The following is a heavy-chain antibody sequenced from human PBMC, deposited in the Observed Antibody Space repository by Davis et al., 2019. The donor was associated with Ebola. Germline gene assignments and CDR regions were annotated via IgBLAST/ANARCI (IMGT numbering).Heavy chain of an antibody. CDR3: ARESPLYGSGSPFDY. D-gene: IGHD3-10*01. Sequence: ASVKVSCKASGYTFTSYGISWVRQAPGQGLEWMGWISAYNGNTNYAQKFQGRVTITADESTSTAYMELSSLRSEDTAVYYCARESPLYGSGSPFDYWGQGTLVTVSS. CDR2: ISAYNGNT. V-gene: IGHV1-18*01. J-gene: IGHJ4*02. CDR1: GYTFTSYG.